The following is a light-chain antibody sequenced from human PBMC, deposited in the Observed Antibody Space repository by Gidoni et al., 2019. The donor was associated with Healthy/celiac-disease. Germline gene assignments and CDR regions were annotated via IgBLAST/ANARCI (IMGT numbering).Light chain of an antibody. CDR2: GAS. CDR1: QNVSSSY. V-gene: IGKV3-20*01. J-gene: IGKJ3*01. CDR3: QQYGSSPLFT. Sequence: EIVLTQSPGTLSLSPGERATLSCRASQNVSSSYLAWYQQKPGQAPRLLIYGASSRAPGLPDRFGGSGSGTDFTLTISRLEPEDFAVYYCQQYGSSPLFTFGPGTKVDIK.